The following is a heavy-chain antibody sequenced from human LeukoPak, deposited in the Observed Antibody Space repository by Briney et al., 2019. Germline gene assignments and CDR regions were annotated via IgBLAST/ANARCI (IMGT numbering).Heavy chain of an antibody. J-gene: IGHJ4*02. V-gene: IGHV1-8*03. CDR3: ARGYGDYYFDY. CDR1: GYTFTSSE. Sequence: ASVKVSCKASGYTFTSSEIHWVRQAPGQGLEWMGWLNPNSGNTGYAQKFQGRVTFTRESSTSTAYMEVTRLRSEDTAVYYCARGYGDYYFDYWGQGTLVTVSS. CDR2: LNPNSGNT. D-gene: IGHD4-17*01.